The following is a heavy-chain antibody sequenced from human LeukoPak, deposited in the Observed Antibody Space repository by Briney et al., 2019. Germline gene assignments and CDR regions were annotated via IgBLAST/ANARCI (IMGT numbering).Heavy chain of an antibody. CDR1: GYTFTSYD. D-gene: IGHD6-19*01. J-gene: IGHJ5*02. V-gene: IGHV1-2*02. CDR3: ARSWLGLDP. CDR2: INPNSGGT. Sequence: ASVKVSCKASGYTFTSYDINWVRQATGQGLEWMGWINPNSGGTNYAQKFQGRVTMTRDTSISTAYMELSRLRSDDTAVYYCARSWLGLDPWGQGTLVTVSS.